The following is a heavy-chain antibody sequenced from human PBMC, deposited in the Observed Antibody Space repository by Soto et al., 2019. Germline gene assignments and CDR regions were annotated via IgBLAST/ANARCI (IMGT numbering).Heavy chain of an antibody. CDR2: IYSGGST. Sequence: GGSLRLSCAASGFTVSSNYMSWVRQAPGKGLEWVSVIYSGGSTYYADSVKGRFTISRDNSKNTLYLQMNSLRAEDTAVYYCARDPRVGGDYILAAFDIWGQGTMVTVSS. V-gene: IGHV3-66*01. CDR3: ARDPRVGGDYILAAFDI. D-gene: IGHD4-17*01. J-gene: IGHJ3*02. CDR1: GFTVSSNY.